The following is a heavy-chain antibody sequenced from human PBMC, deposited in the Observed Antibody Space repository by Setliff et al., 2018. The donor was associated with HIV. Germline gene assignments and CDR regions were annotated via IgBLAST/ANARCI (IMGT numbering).Heavy chain of an antibody. V-gene: IGHV4-4*09. CDR2: IYTSGST. J-gene: IGHJ4*02. CDR3: ATRPRIAARPFDY. Sequence: PSETLSLTCTVSGGSISSYYWSWIRQPPGKGLEWIGYIYTSGSTNYNPSLKSRATISVDTSKNQFSLKLSSVTAADTAVYYCATRPRIAARPFDYWGQGMLVTVSS. D-gene: IGHD6-6*01. CDR1: GGSISSYY.